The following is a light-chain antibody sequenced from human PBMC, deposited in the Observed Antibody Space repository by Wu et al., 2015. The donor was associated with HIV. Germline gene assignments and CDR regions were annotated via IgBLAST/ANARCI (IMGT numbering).Light chain of an antibody. CDR1: QDINHF. CDR2: DAS. CDR3: QQYKSAPWT. Sequence: DMQMTQSPSSLSASVGDRVTITCRASQDINHFLAWYQQRPGKLPSLLIYDASSGGPSRFSGSRSGTEFTLIISSLQPEDVATYYCQQYKSAPWTFGQGTKVE. V-gene: IGKV1-27*01. J-gene: IGKJ1*01.